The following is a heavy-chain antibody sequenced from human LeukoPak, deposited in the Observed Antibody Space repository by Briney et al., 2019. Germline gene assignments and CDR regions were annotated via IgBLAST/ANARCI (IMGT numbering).Heavy chain of an antibody. Sequence: QPGRSLRLSCVASGFTFSSYGMHWVRQAPGKGLEWVAIISYDGSNKYYADSVKGRFTISRDNSKNTLYLQMNSLRAEDTAVYYCANRVRGTYYFDSWDQGTLVTVSS. D-gene: IGHD2-15*01. CDR3: ANRVRGTYYFDS. J-gene: IGHJ4*02. V-gene: IGHV3-30*18. CDR1: GFTFSSYG. CDR2: ISYDGSNK.